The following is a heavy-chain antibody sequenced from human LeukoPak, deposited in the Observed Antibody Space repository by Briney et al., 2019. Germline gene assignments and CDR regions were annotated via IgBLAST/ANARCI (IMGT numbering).Heavy chain of an antibody. J-gene: IGHJ4*02. V-gene: IGHV3-53*01. D-gene: IGHD1-26*01. CDR2: IYSGGST. Sequence: QTGGSLRLSCAASGFIVSSNYMSWVRQAPGKGLEWVSVIYSGGSTYYADSVKGRFTISRDNSKNTLYLQMNSLRAEDTAVYYCARDSGSYYFDYWGQGTLVTVSS. CDR3: ARDSGSYYFDY. CDR1: GFIVSSNY.